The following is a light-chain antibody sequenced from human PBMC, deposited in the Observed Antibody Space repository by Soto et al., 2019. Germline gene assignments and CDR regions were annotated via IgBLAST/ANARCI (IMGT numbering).Light chain of an antibody. J-gene: IGKJ4*01. V-gene: IGKV3-11*01. CDR2: DAS. CDR3: QQRANWPLT. CDR1: QSVSSY. Sequence: EIVLTQYPTTLSLSPGERATLSCRASQSVSSYLVWYQQKPGQAPRLLISDASNRATGIPARFSGSGSGADFTLTISSLEPEDFAVYYCQQRANWPLTFGGGTKVDI.